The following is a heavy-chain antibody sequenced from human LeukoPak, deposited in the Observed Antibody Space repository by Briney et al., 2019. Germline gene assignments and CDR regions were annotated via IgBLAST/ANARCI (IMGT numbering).Heavy chain of an antibody. V-gene: IGHV3-64*01. J-gene: IGHJ4*02. CDR1: GFTFSSYA. CDR2: ISSNGGST. CDR3: ARGGRPFDY. Sequence: GGSLRLSCAASGFTFSSYAMHWVRQAPGKGLEYVSAISSNGGSTYYANSVKGRFTISRDNSKNTLHLQMGSLRAEDMAVYYCARGGRPFDYWGQGTLVTVSS.